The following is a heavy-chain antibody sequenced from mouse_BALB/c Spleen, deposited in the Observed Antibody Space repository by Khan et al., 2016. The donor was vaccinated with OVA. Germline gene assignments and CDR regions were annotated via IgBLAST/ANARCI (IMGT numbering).Heavy chain of an antibody. CDR1: GYSFTLYY. D-gene: IGHD2-14*01. V-gene: IGHV1-26*01. J-gene: IGHJ3*01. CDR3: ARGYDFFAY. Sequence: VQLKQSGPDLVKPGASVKISCKASGYSFTLYYTTWVRQSHGKSLEWIGRVNPKTGGTDYNQDFKGKAILTVDKSSNTAYMDLRSLTSEDSAVYYCARGYDFFAYWGQGTLVTVSA. CDR2: VNPKTGGT.